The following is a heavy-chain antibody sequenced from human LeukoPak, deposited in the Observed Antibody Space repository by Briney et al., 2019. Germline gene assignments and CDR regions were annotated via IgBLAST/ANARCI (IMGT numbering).Heavy chain of an antibody. J-gene: IGHJ1*01. Sequence: PSETLSLTCTVSGGSLRGGNYSWTWIRQPPGKGLEWIGSIYYSGSTYYRPSLKSRVTISADTSKNQFSLKLNSVTAADTAVYYCARGYYYDSSGYYPRGYFQHWGQGTLVTVSS. CDR2: IYYSGST. D-gene: IGHD3-22*01. CDR1: GGSLRGGNYS. V-gene: IGHV4-39*01. CDR3: ARGYYYDSSGYYPRGYFQH.